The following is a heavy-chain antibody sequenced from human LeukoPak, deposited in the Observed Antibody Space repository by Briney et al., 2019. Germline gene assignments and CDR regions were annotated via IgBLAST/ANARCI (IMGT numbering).Heavy chain of an antibody. D-gene: IGHD2-15*01. CDR3: ARTTSQSIVAAGDY. Sequence: SVKVSCKTSGDTFRRYAIIWVRQAPGQGLEWMGGIIPIFGAANYAQKFQGRVTFTAEKSTNTVYMDLTSLRSEDTAVYYCARTTSQSIVAAGDYWGQGTLVTVSS. J-gene: IGHJ4*02. CDR1: GDTFRRYA. V-gene: IGHV1-69*06. CDR2: IIPIFGAA.